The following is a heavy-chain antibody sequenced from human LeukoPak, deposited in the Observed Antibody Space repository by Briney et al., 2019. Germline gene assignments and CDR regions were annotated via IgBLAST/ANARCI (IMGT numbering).Heavy chain of an antibody. CDR1: GGSISSGDYY. J-gene: IGHJ6*02. V-gene: IGHV4-30-4*08. Sequence: NPSQTLSLTCTVSGGSISSGDYYWSWIRQPPGKGLEWIGEINHSGSTNYNPSLKSRVTISVDTSKNQFSLKLSSVTAADTAVYYCAGGPLVAVTYAYYYYGMDVWGQGTTVTVSS. CDR2: INHSGST. CDR3: AGGPLVAVTYAYYYYGMDV. D-gene: IGHD2-21*02.